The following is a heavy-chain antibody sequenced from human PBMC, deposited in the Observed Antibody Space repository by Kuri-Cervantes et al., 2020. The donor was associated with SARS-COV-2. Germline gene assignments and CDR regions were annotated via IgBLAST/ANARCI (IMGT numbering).Heavy chain of an antibody. CDR3: ARESKYPMMYYHYGMDV. CDR1: GFNFSAYA. D-gene: IGHD3-22*01. CDR2: ISGSGSTT. V-gene: IGHV3-23*01. J-gene: IGHJ6*02. Sequence: GESLKISCATSGFNFSAYAMGWVRQVPGKGLEWVSSISGSGSTTHYADSVKGRLTISRDNSKNTLYLQMNSLRAEDTAVYYCARESKYPMMYYHYGMDVWGQGTTVTVSS.